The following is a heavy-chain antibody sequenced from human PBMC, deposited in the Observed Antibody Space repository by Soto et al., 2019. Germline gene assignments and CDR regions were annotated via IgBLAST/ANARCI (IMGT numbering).Heavy chain of an antibody. D-gene: IGHD2-8*01. J-gene: IGHJ4*02. CDR2: ISNSDYTT. Sequence: QVHLVASGGGLVKPGGSLRLSCVASGITLSDNYMTWIRQAPGKGLEWLSYISNSDYTTYYADSVKGRFTISRDNAKHPLYLQLNGLRVEDTAVYSGASGKWSLDYWGQGMLVTVSS. CDR1: GITLSDNY. V-gene: IGHV3-11*01. CDR3: ASGKWSLDY.